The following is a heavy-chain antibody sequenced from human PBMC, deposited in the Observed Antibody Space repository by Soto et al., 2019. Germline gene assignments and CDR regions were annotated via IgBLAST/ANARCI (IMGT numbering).Heavy chain of an antibody. CDR3: ARDGVVVTAFFDY. Sequence: QVQLVESGGGVVQPGRSLRLSCAASGFTFSSYAMHWVRQAPGKGLEWVAVISYDGSNKYYADSVKGRFTISRDNSKNTLYLQMNSLRAEDTAVYYCARDGVVVTAFFDYWGQGTLVTVSS. J-gene: IGHJ4*02. CDR1: GFTFSSYA. D-gene: IGHD2-21*02. V-gene: IGHV3-30-3*01. CDR2: ISYDGSNK.